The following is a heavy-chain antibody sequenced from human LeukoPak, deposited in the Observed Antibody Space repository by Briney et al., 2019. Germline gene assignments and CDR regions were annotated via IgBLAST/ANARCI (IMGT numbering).Heavy chain of an antibody. CDR1: GYTFTSYY. CDR3: AREPRGSGSYYARYFDL. Sequence: GASVKVSCKASGYTFTSYYMHRVRQAPGQGLEWMGIINPSGGSTSYAQKFQGRVTMTRDTSTSTVYMELSSLRSEDTAVYYCAREPRGSGSYYARYFDLWGRGTLVTVTS. CDR2: INPSGGST. D-gene: IGHD3-10*01. V-gene: IGHV1-46*01. J-gene: IGHJ2*01.